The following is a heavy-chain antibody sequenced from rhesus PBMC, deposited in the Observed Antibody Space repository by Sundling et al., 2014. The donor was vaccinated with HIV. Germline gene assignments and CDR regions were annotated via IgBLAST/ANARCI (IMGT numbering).Heavy chain of an antibody. Sequence: QVQLQESGPGLVKPSETLSLTCAVSGGSFSGYYWGWIRQPPGKGLEWIGYIGANGDNTNYNPSLKSRVTISKDTSQNQFSLKLRSVTAADTAVYYCAGETFDYWGQGVLVTVSS. CDR2: IGANGDNT. CDR3: AGETFDY. V-gene: IGHV4-165*01. J-gene: IGHJ4*01. CDR1: GGSFSGYY.